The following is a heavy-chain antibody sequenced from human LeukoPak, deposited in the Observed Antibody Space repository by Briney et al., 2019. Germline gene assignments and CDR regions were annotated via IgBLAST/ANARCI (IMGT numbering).Heavy chain of an antibody. CDR1: GYTFTSYY. Sequence: ASVKVSCRASGYTFTSYYMHWVRQAPGKGPEWMGGFDPEDGETIYAQKFQGRVTMTEDTSTDTAYMELSSLRSEDTAVYYCATGTQGGRFDYWGQGTLVTDSS. J-gene: IGHJ4*02. V-gene: IGHV1-24*01. CDR3: ATGTQGGRFDY. CDR2: FDPEDGET. D-gene: IGHD1-26*01.